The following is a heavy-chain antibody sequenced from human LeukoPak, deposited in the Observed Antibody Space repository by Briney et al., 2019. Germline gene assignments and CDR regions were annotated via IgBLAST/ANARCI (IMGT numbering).Heavy chain of an antibody. J-gene: IGHJ6*02. CDR1: GYTFTSYD. V-gene: IGHV1-8*01. CDR2: MNPNSGNT. Sequence: ASVKVSCKASGYTFTSYDINWVRQATGQGLEWMGWMNPNSGNTGYAQKFQGRVTMTRNTSISTAYMELSSLRSEDTAVYYCARGWGTDYYYYYGMDVWGQGSTVTVS. CDR3: ARGWGTDYYYYYGMDV. D-gene: IGHD2-8*02.